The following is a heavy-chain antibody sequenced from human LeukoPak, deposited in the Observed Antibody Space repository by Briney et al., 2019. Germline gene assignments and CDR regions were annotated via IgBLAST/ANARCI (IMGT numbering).Heavy chain of an antibody. V-gene: IGHV1-46*01. CDR2: INPSGGST. CDR1: GYTFTIYY. D-gene: IGHD2-15*01. J-gene: IGHJ4*02. Sequence: ASVTVSFKASGYTFTIYYMHWVRQAPGQGLEGMGIINPSGGSTSYAQKFQGRVTMTRDTSTSTVYMELSSLRSEDTAVYYCTRQGVEVAKFDYWGQGTLVTVSS. CDR3: TRQGVEVAKFDY.